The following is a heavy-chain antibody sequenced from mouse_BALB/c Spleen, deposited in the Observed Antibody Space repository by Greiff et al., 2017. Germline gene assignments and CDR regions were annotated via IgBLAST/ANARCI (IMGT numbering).Heavy chain of an antibody. CDR2: INSNGGST. CDR1: GFTFSSYG. Sequence: DVMLVESGGGLVQPGGSLKLSCAASGFTFSSYGMSWVRQTPDKRLELVATINSNGGSTYYPDSVKGRFTISRDNAKNTLYLQMSSLKSEDTAMYYCARDGTGRFAYWGQGTLVTVSA. CDR3: ARDGTGRFAY. D-gene: IGHD4-1*01. V-gene: IGHV5-6-3*01. J-gene: IGHJ3*01.